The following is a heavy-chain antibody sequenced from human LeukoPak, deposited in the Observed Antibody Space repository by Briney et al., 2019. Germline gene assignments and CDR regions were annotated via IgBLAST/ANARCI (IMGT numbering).Heavy chain of an antibody. CDR1: GGSISSRGYY. Sequence: PSQTLSLTCSVSGGSISSRGYYWNWIRQHPGKGLEWIGYIYHSGSTNYNPSLKSRVTISVDTSKNQFSLKLNSVTAADTAVYYCARDGRYCSTTSCQGWFDPWGQGTLVTVSS. D-gene: IGHD2-2*01. J-gene: IGHJ5*02. CDR2: IYHSGST. V-gene: IGHV4-31*03. CDR3: ARDGRYCSTTSCQGWFDP.